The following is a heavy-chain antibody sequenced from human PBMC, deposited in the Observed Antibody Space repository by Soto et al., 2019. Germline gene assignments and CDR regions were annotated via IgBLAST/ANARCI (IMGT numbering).Heavy chain of an antibody. CDR1: GFTFSNFW. V-gene: IGHV3-7*03. CDR3: ARAYEASSGWKFDY. CDR2: IKEDGSRT. D-gene: IGHD6-19*01. J-gene: IGHJ4*02. Sequence: EVQLVDSGGGLVHPGGSLRLSCAASGFTFSNFWMTWVRQAPGKGLEWVANIKEDGSRTYYVDSVKGRFTISRDNAENSLYLQLNSLRADDTAVYYCARAYEASSGWKFDYWGQGILVTVSS.